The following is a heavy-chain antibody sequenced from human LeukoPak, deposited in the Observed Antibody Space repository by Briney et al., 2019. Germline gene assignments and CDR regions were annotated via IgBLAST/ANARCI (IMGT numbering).Heavy chain of an antibody. V-gene: IGHV4-30-4*01. Sequence: SETLSLTCTVSGDSISSGDYYWSWIRQPPGTGLEWIGYMYYSGSTYYNPSLKSRVTISVDTSKNQFSLKLSSVTAADTAVYYCVRRMVGAIRPFDYWGQGTLVTVSS. J-gene: IGHJ4*02. D-gene: IGHD1-26*01. CDR2: MYYSGST. CDR1: GDSISSGDYY. CDR3: VRRMVGAIRPFDY.